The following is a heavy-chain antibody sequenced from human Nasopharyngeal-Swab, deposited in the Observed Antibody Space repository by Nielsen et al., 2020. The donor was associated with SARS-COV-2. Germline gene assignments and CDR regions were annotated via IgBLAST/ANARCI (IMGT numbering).Heavy chain of an antibody. Sequence: SETLSLTCTASGGSISSYYWSWIRQPPGKGLEWIGYIYYSGNTNYNPSLKSRVTISVDTSKNQFSLKLSSVTAADTAVYYCAREAHRNNNWFDPWGQGTLVTVSS. CDR1: GGSISSYY. V-gene: IGHV4-59*01. CDR3: AREAHRNNNWFDP. D-gene: IGHD1/OR15-1a*01. J-gene: IGHJ5*02. CDR2: IYYSGNT.